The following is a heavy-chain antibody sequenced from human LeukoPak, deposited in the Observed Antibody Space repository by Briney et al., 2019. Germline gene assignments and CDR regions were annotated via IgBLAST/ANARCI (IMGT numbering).Heavy chain of an antibody. V-gene: IGHV4-34*01. J-gene: IGHJ4*02. CDR2: INHSGST. Sequence: SETLSLTCAVYGGSFSGYYWSWIRQPPGKGLEWIGEINHSGSTNYNPSLKSRVTISVDTSKNQFSLKLSSVTAADTAVYYCASSRVPAFRGLDYWGQGTLVTVSS. CDR1: GGSFSGYY. CDR3: ASSRVPAFRGLDY. D-gene: IGHD2-2*01.